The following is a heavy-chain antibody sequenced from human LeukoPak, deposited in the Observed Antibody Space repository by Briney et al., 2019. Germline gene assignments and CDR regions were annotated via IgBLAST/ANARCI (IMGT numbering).Heavy chain of an antibody. J-gene: IGHJ4*02. Sequence: PGGSLRLSCAASGFTFNSYSMNWVRQAPGKGLECVSSISSSSSYIYYADSVKGRFTISRDNAKNSLYLQMNRLTAEDTAVYYCASQRVHGRDGYNIDYWGQGTLVTVSS. CDR2: ISSSSSYI. V-gene: IGHV3-21*01. CDR1: GFTFNSYS. CDR3: ASQRVHGRDGYNIDY. D-gene: IGHD5-24*01.